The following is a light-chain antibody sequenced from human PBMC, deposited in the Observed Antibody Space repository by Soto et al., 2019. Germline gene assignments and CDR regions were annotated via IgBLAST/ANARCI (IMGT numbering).Light chain of an antibody. J-gene: IGKJ2*01. CDR1: QGISSS. CDR3: QQLNNYPDT. Sequence: DIQLTQSPSFLPASVGDRVTITCRASQGISSSLGWYQQKPGKAPKLLIYAASTLHSGVPSRFSGSGSGTEFTLTISSLQPEDFATYYCQQLNNYPDTFGQGTRLEIK. CDR2: AAS. V-gene: IGKV1-9*01.